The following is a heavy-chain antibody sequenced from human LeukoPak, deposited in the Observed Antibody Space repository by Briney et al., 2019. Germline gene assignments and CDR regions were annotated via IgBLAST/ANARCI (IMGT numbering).Heavy chain of an antibody. D-gene: IGHD5-18*01. Sequence: AGGSLRLSCAASGFTFSSYSMNWVRQAPGKGLEWVSSISSSSSYIYYADSMKVRFTIYRDNAKNSLYMQMNSLRAEDTAVYYCARGPGYEGFWGQGTLVTVSS. CDR2: ISSSSSYI. CDR3: ARGPGYEGF. J-gene: IGHJ4*02. V-gene: IGHV3-21*01. CDR1: GFTFSSYS.